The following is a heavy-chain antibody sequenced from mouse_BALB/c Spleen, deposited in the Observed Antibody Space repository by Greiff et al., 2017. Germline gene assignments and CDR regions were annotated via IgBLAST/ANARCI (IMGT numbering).Heavy chain of an antibody. Sequence: QVQLKESGAELVKPGASVKLSCKASGYTFTEYIIHWVKQRSGQGLEWIGWFYPGSGSIKYNEKFKDKATLTADKSSSTVYMELSRLTSEDSAVYFCARHDYRYYAMDYWGQGTSVTVSS. J-gene: IGHJ4*01. D-gene: IGHD2-14*01. CDR2: FYPGSGSI. V-gene: IGHV1-62-2*01. CDR3: ARHDYRYYAMDY. CDR1: GYTFTEYI.